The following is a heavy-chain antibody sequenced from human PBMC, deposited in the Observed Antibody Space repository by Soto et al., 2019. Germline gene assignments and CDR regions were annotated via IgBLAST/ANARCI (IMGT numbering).Heavy chain of an antibody. CDR2: IHYTGYT. J-gene: IGHJ4*02. CDR1: GDSITTYY. D-gene: IGHD3-22*01. V-gene: IGHV4-59*01. Sequence: SETLSLTWLVSGDSITTYYWTWIRQPPGKGLEWLGCIHYTGYTNYSPSLQSRVTMSVDPSQNHFSLSLTSVTAVATAVYYCGRALFVPYDTRGYYDYWGQGIMVTVSS. CDR3: GRALFVPYDTRGYYDY.